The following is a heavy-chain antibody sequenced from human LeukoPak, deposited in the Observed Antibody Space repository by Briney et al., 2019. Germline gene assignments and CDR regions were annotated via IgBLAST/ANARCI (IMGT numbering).Heavy chain of an antibody. D-gene: IGHD6-13*01. CDR2: IYYSGST. CDR3: ARGGAADFDY. Sequence: SETLSLTCTVSGGSISSYYWSWIRQPPGKGLEWIGYIYYSGSTNYNPSLKSRVTISVDTSKNQFSLKLSSATAADTAVYYCARGGAADFDYWGQGTLVTVSS. CDR1: GGSISSYY. V-gene: IGHV4-59*08. J-gene: IGHJ4*02.